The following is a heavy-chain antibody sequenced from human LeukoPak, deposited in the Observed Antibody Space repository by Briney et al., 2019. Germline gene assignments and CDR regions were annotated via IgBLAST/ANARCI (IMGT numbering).Heavy chain of an antibody. V-gene: IGHV3-23*01. D-gene: IGHD6-19*01. Sequence: GGSLRLSCAASGFTFSSYAMSWVRQAPGKGLEWVSAISGSGGSTYYADSVKGRFTISRDNSKNTLYLQMNSLRAEDTAVYYCANRIAVAGTVYWGQGTLVTVSS. CDR1: GFTFSSYA. CDR3: ANRIAVAGTVY. CDR2: ISGSGGST. J-gene: IGHJ4*02.